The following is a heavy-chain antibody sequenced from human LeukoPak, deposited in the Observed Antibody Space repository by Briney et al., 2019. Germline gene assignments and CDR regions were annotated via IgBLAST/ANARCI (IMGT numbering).Heavy chain of an antibody. Sequence: PGGSLRLSCAASGFTFSDYYMSWIRQAPGKGLEWVSYISSSGSTIYYADSVRGRFTISRDNAKNSLYLQMNSLRAEDTAVYYCASRVGVLMVYAAYDAFDIWGQGTMVTVSS. D-gene: IGHD2-8*01. CDR1: GFTFSDYY. CDR3: ASRVGVLMVYAAYDAFDI. V-gene: IGHV3-11*04. CDR2: ISSSGSTI. J-gene: IGHJ3*02.